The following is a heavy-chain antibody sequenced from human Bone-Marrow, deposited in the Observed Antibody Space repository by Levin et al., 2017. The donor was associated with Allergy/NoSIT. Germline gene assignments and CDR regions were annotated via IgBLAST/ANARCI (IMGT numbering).Heavy chain of an antibody. CDR3: STDRSGSPDY. CDR1: GFTFSDPY. D-gene: IGHD6-25*01. J-gene: IGHJ4*02. Sequence: SCAASGFTFSDPYMNWVRQAPGQGLEWVGRIRNKKGGFITEYAASVKGRFTISRDDSKNSLYLQMNSLKTDDTAVYFCSTDRSGSPDYWGQGTLVTVSS. V-gene: IGHV3-72*01. CDR2: IRNKKGGFIT.